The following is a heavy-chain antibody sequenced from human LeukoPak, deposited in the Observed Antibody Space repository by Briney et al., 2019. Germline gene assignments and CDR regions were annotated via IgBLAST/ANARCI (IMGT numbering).Heavy chain of an antibody. V-gene: IGHV4-61*08. CDR1: GGSISSGGYS. CDR3: AREGQGYDSSDYSDAFDI. D-gene: IGHD3-22*01. J-gene: IGHJ3*02. Sequence: PSETLSLTCAVSGGSISSGGYSWSWIRQPPGKGLEWIGYIYYSGSTNYNPSLKSRVTISIDTSKNKFSLKLSSVTAADTAVYYCAREGQGYDSSDYSDAFDIWGQGTMVTVSS. CDR2: IYYSGST.